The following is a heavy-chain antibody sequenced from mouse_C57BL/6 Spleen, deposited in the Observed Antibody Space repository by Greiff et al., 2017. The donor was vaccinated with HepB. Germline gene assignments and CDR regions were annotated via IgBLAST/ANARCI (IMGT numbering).Heavy chain of an antibody. CDR2: ILPGSGST. V-gene: IGHV1-9*01. Sequence: QVQLKESGAELMKPGASVKLSCKATGYTFTGYWIEWVKQRPGHGLEWIGEILPGSGSTNYNEKFKGKATFTADTSSNTAYMQLSSLTTEDSAIYYCARWSPIYDGYYYYAMDYWGQGTSVTVSS. CDR1: GYTFTGYW. CDR3: ARWSPIYDGYYYYAMDY. D-gene: IGHD2-3*01. J-gene: IGHJ4*01.